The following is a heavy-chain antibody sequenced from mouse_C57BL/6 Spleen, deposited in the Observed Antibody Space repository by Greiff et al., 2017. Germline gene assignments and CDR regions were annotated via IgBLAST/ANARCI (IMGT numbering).Heavy chain of an antibody. Sequence: EVQLQQSGPGMVKPSQSLSLTCTVTGYSITSGYDWHWVRHFPGNKLEWMGYISYSGSTNYNPSLKSRISITHDTSKNHFFLKLNSVTTEDTATYYCARGERTGGGLFDYWGQGTTLTVSS. CDR2: ISYSGST. CDR1: GYSITSGYD. D-gene: IGHD4-1*01. CDR3: ARGERTGGGLFDY. V-gene: IGHV3-1*01. J-gene: IGHJ2*01.